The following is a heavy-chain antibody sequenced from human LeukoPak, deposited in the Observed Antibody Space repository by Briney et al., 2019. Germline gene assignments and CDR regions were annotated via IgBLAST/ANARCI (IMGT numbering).Heavy chain of an antibody. V-gene: IGHV3-21*01. CDR3: ARDLGSIATAGTETFDI. CDR1: GFTFSSYS. D-gene: IGHD6-13*01. Sequence: GGSLRLSCAASGFTFSSYSMNWVRQAPGKGLEWVSSISSSSSYIYYADSVKGRFTISRDNAKKSLYLQMNSPRAEDTAVYYCARDLGSIATAGTETFDIWGQGTMVTVSS. J-gene: IGHJ3*02. CDR2: ISSSSSYI.